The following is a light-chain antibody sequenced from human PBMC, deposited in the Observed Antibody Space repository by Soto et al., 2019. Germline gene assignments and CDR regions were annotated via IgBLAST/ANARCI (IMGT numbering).Light chain of an antibody. CDR2: DVS. CDR3: RAYTSTSTLYV. V-gene: IGLV2-14*03. CDR1: SSDIGGYNY. J-gene: IGLJ1*01. Sequence: QSALTQPASVSGSPGQSITISCTGTSSDIGGYNYVSWYQQLPGKVPKLIIYDVSNRPSGVSDRFSGSKSGNAASLTISGLQAEDEADYYCRAYTSTSTLYVFGTGTKLTV.